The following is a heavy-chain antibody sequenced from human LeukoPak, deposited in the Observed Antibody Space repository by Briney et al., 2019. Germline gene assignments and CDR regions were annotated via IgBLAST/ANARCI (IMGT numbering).Heavy chain of an antibody. D-gene: IGHD6-19*01. CDR3: ARARKAVAGSFHRDYYFDY. V-gene: IGHV4-59*05. CDR1: GGSISSYY. J-gene: IGHJ4*02. CDR2: IYYSGSI. Sequence: SEAPSLTCTVSGGSISSYYWSWIRQPPGKGLEWIGSIYYSGSIYYNPSLKSRVTISVDTSKNQFSLKLSSVTAADTAVHYCARARKAVAGSFHRDYYFDYWGQGTLVTVSS.